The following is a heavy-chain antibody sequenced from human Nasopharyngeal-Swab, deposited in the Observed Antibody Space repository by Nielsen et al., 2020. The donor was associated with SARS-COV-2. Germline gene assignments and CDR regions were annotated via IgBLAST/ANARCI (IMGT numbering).Heavy chain of an antibody. CDR1: SFSTYW. CDR2: IYYSGST. V-gene: IGHV4-39*07. CDR3: ARDRKQWLVYYYYGMDV. D-gene: IGHD6-19*01. Sequence: SFSTYWMTWIRQPPGKGLEWIGSIYYSGSTYYNPSLKSRVTISVDTSKNQFSLKLSSVTAADTAVYYCARDRKQWLVYYYYGMDVWGQGTTVTVSS. J-gene: IGHJ6*02.